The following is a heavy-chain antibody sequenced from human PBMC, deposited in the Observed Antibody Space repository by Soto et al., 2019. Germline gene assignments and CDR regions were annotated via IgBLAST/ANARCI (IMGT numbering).Heavy chain of an antibody. J-gene: IGHJ5*02. CDR1: GGSMNSGDFY. Sequence: QVHLEESGPGLVKPSQTLSLTCTVSGGSMNSGDFYWNWIRQPPGKGLEWIGYIYYSGSSYINPSLTSRVTMSVDRPRNQFSLGLTSVTVADTAVYYCARSVGTNRFDPWGQGTLVTVSS. CDR3: ARSVGTNRFDP. V-gene: IGHV4-30-4*01. CDR2: IYYSGSS.